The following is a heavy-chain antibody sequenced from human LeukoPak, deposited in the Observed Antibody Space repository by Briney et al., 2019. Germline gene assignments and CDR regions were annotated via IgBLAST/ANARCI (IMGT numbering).Heavy chain of an antibody. D-gene: IGHD3-22*01. CDR1: GGTFSSYT. Sequence: GASVKVSCKASGGTFSSYTINWVRQAPGQGLEWMGGIIPVFGTANYVQKFQGRVTMTRNTSISTAYMELSSLRSDDTAVYYCARDKNHYDTRGDFWGQGTLVTVSS. J-gene: IGHJ4*02. CDR3: ARDKNHYDTRGDF. CDR2: IIPVFGTA. V-gene: IGHV1-69*05.